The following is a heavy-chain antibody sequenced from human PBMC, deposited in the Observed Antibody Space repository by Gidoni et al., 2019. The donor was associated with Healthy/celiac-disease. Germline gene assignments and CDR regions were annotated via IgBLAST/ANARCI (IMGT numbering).Heavy chain of an antibody. V-gene: IGHV4-39*01. CDR1: GGSISSSSYY. CDR2: IYYSGST. CDR3: ARRGWSSWYRSFDP. D-gene: IGHD6-13*01. Sequence: QLQLQESGPGLVKPSEPLSLTCTVSGGSISSSSYYWGWIRQPPGKGLEWIGSIYYSGSTYYNPSLKSRVTISVDTSKNQFSLKLSSVTAADTAVYYCARRGWSSWYRSFDPWGQGTLVTVSS. J-gene: IGHJ5*02.